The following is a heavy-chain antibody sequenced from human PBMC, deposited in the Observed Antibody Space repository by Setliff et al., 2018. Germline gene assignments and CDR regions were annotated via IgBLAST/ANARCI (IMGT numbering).Heavy chain of an antibody. CDR2: IKQDGSEK. J-gene: IGHJ4*02. V-gene: IGHV3-7*01. CDR1: GGSISSSSYY. Sequence: PSETLSLTCTVSGGSISSSSYYWGWSRQAPGKGLEWVANIKQDGSEKYYVDSVKGRFTISRDNAKNSLYLQMNSLRAEDTAVYYCARDGGEYWGQGTLVTVSS. CDR3: ARDGGEY. D-gene: IGHD3-16*01.